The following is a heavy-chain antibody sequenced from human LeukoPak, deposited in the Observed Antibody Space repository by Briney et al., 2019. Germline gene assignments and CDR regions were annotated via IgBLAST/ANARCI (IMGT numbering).Heavy chain of an antibody. CDR2: INPSGGST. J-gene: IGHJ5*02. D-gene: IGHD3-9*01. CDR3: ARAGGALRYFDWLLLT. CDR1: GYTFTSYY. V-gene: IGHV1-46*01. Sequence: ASVKVSCKASGYTFTSYYMHWVRQAPGQGLEWMGIINPSGGSTSYAQKFQGRVTMTRDTSTSTVYMELSSLGSEDTAVYYCARAGGALRYFDWLLLTWGQGTLVTVSS.